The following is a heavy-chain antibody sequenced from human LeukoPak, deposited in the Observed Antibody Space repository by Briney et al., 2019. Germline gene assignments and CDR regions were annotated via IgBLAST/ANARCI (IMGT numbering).Heavy chain of an antibody. CDR2: IKQDGSEK. D-gene: IGHD5-12*01. V-gene: IGHV3-7*01. CDR3: AIPREGLRNLRAFDY. CDR1: GFTFSSYW. Sequence: GGSLRLSCAASGFTFSSYWMSWVRQAPGKGLEWVANIKQDGSEKYYVDSVKGRFTISRDNAKNSLYLQMNSLRAEDTAVYYCAIPREGLRNLRAFDYWGQGTLVTVSS. J-gene: IGHJ4*02.